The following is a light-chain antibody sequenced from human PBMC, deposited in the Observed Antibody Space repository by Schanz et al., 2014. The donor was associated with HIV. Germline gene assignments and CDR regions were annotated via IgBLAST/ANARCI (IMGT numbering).Light chain of an antibody. Sequence: QSALTQPASVSGSPGQSITISCTGTTSDVGSYNLPSWYQQHPGKAPKLMIYEVTKRPSGVPDRFSGSQSGTSASLAISGLQAEDEADFFCATWDDSLNGWVFGGGTKLTVL. J-gene: IGLJ3*02. V-gene: IGLV2-14*02. CDR2: EVT. CDR3: ATWDDSLNGWV. CDR1: TSDVGSYNL.